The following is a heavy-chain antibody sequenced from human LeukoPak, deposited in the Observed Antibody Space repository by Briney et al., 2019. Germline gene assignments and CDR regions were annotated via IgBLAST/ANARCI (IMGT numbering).Heavy chain of an antibody. CDR3: ARVSEEMATITFDY. J-gene: IGHJ4*02. V-gene: IGHV1-18*01. D-gene: IGHD5-24*01. Sequence: GASVKVSCKASGYTFSSYDISWVRQAPGQGLGWMGWISAYNGNTNYAQKLQGRVTMTTDTSTSTAYLELRSLRSDDTAVYYCARVSEEMATITFDYWGQGTLVTVSS. CDR2: ISAYNGNT. CDR1: GYTFSSYD.